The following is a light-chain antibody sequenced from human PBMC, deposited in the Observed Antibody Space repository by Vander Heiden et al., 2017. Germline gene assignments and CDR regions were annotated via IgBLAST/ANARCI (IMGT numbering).Light chain of an antibody. Sequence: SSELTQDPAVSVAFVQTVRITCQGDSLRSYYASWYQQKPGQAPVLVIYGKNNRPSGIPDRFSGSSSGNTASLTITGAQAEDEADYYCNSRDSSGNHYVFGTGTKVTVL. CDR2: GKN. CDR3: NSRDSSGNHYV. J-gene: IGLJ1*01. CDR1: SLRSYY. V-gene: IGLV3-19*01.